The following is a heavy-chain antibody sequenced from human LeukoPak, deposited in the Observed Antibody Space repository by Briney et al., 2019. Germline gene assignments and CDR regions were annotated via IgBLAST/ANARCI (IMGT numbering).Heavy chain of an antibody. CDR2: ISAYNGNT. Sequence: ASVKVSCKASGYTFTSYGISWVRQAPGQGLEWMGWISAYNGNTNYAQKLQGRVTVTTDTSTSTAYMELRSLRSDDTAVYYCARVAVGLPRWLRDSYYFDYWGQGTLVTVSS. CDR3: ARVAVGLPRWLRDSYYFDY. J-gene: IGHJ4*02. V-gene: IGHV1-18*01. D-gene: IGHD5-24*01. CDR1: GYTFTSYG.